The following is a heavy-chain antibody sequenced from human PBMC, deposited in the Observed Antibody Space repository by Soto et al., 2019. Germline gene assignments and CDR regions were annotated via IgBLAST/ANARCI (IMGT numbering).Heavy chain of an antibody. J-gene: IGHJ6*03. V-gene: IGHV4-34*01. CDR2: VNQSGGT. CDR3: ARWLSAYDFWSGSREYYYYYYMDV. Sequence: SETLSLTCAVYGGSFSGYYWSWIRQPPGKGLEWIGEVNQSGGTNYNPSLKSRVTISVDTSKNQFSLKLSSVTAADTALYYCARWLSAYDFWSGSREYYYYYYMDVWGKGTTVTVSS. D-gene: IGHD3-3*01. CDR1: GGSFSGYY.